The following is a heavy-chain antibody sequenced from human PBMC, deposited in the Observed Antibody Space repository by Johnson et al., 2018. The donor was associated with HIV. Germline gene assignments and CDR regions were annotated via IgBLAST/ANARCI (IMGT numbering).Heavy chain of an antibody. CDR2: TPGGNTI. J-gene: IGHJ3*02. V-gene: IGHV3-69-1*01. D-gene: IGHD3-3*01. CDR1: GFKYAAS. Sequence: VQLVESGGGLVQPGGSLRVSCAASGFKYAASGLAFSNYAVKWVSHTPGGNTIYYADSVKGRFTISRDNAKNSLYLQMNSLRAEATAVFYCARDCPFGVAKRPSPSCAFDIWGQGTIVTVSS. CDR3: ARDCPFGVAKRPSPSCAFDI.